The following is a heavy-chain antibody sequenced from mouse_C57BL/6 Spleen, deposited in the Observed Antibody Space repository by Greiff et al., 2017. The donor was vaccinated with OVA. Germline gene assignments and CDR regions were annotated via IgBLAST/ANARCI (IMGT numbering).Heavy chain of an antibody. CDR2: IYPSDSET. J-gene: IGHJ4*01. V-gene: IGHV1-61*01. CDR3: ARGPFHYYGSSPPPIDD. CDR1: GYTFTSYW. D-gene: IGHD1-1*01. Sequence: QVQLQQPGAELVRPGSSVKLSCKASGYTFTSYWMDWVKQRPGQGLEWIGNIYPSDSETHYNQKFKDKATLTVDKSSSTAYMQLSSLTSEDSAVYYCARGPFHYYGSSPPPIDDWGQGTSVTVSS.